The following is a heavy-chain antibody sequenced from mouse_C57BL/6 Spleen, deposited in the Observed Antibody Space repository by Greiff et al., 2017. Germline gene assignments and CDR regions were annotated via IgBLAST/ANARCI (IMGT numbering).Heavy chain of an antibody. Sequence: VQLQQSVAELVRPGASVKLSCTASGFNINNTYMHWVKQRPEQGLEWIGRIDPANGNTKYAPQFQGKATITADTSSNTAYLQLSSLTSEDTAIYYCARGAYGYDGFAYWGQGTLVTVSA. J-gene: IGHJ3*01. CDR3: ARGAYGYDGFAY. V-gene: IGHV14-3*01. D-gene: IGHD2-2*01. CDR1: GFNINNTY. CDR2: IDPANGNT.